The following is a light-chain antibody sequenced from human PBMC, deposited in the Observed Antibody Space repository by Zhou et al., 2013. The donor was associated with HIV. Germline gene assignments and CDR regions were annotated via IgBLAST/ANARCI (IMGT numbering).Light chain of an antibody. CDR3: QQSYSTPMYT. Sequence: DIQMTQSPSSVSASVGDRITITCRASQGISKWLAWYQQKPGKAPKLLIYGASSLQSGVPSRFSGSGFGTDFTLTINRLHPEDFATYYCQQSYSTPMYTFGQGTKLEIK. J-gene: IGKJ2*01. CDR1: QGISKW. V-gene: IGKV1D-12*01. CDR2: GAS.